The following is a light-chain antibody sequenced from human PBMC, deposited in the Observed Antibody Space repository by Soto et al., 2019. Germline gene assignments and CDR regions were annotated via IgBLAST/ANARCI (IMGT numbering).Light chain of an antibody. CDR2: DTS. J-gene: IGKJ1*01. CDR3: QQRSNWPWT. CDR1: PSVSSY. Sequence: EIVLTQSPATLSLSPGERATLSCTASPSVSSYLAWYQQKAGQAPRLLIYDTSNSATGIPARFSGSGSGTDFTLTIRSLEPEDCAAYYCQQRSNWPWTFGQGTKVEIK. V-gene: IGKV3-11*01.